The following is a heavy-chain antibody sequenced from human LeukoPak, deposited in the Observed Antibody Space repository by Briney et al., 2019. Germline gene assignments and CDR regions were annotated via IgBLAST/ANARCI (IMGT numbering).Heavy chain of an antibody. D-gene: IGHD4-23*01. J-gene: IGHJ6*03. V-gene: IGHV3-23*01. CDR3: AKGKDYGGNFYYYYMDV. Sequence: GGSLRLSCAASGFTFSSYAMSWVRQAPGKGLEWVSAISGSGGSTYYADSVKGRFTISRDNSKNTLYLQMNSLRAEDTAVYYCAKGKDYGGNFYYYYMDVWGKGTTVTVSS. CDR2: ISGSGGST. CDR1: GFTFSSYA.